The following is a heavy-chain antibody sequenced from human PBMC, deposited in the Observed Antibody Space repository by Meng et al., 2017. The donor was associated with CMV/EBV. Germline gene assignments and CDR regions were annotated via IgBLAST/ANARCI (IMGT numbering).Heavy chain of an antibody. CDR1: GYTFTSYG. Sequence: ASVKVSCKASGYTFTSYGISWVRQAPGQGLEWMGWISAYNGNTNYAQKLQGRVTMTTDTSTSTAYMELRSLRSDDTAVYYCARDSLGSSSHYYYGMDVWGQWTTVTVSS. V-gene: IGHV1-18*01. J-gene: IGHJ6*02. D-gene: IGHD6-6*01. CDR2: ISAYNGNT. CDR3: ARDSLGSSSHYYYGMDV.